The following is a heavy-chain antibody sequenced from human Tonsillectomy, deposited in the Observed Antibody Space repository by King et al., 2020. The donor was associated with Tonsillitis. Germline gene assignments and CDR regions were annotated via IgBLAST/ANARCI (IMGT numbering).Heavy chain of an antibody. CDR1: GFTFSSYW. CDR2: IEHDGTVK. V-gene: IGHV3-7*01. D-gene: IGHD1-26*01. Sequence: VQLVESGGALVQPGGSLRLSCAASGFTFSSYWMTWVRQAPGKGLEWAANIEHDGTVKYYVDSVKGLFTISRDNAKNSMYLQMNSLRAEDTAVYYCARCYYEMSFWGQGTLVTVAS. J-gene: IGHJ4*02. CDR3: ARCYYEMSF.